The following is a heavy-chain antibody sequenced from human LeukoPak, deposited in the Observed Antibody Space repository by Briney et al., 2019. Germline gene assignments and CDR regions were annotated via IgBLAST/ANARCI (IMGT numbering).Heavy chain of an antibody. V-gene: IGHV5-51*01. CDR3: AKLTIAARPIDY. Sequence: GESLKISRKISGYTFSSYWIGWVRQIPGKGLEWMGSVYPGDSDIRYSPSFQGQVTISADKAISTAYLQWSSLKASDTAMYYCAKLTIAARPIDYWGQGTLVTVSS. CDR2: VYPGDSDI. J-gene: IGHJ4*02. CDR1: GYTFSSYW. D-gene: IGHD6-6*01.